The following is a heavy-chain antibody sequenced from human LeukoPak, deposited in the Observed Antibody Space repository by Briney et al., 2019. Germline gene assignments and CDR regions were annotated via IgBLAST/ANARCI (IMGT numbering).Heavy chain of an antibody. Sequence: GSLRLSCAASGFTFSSYEMNWVRQAPGKGLEWVSYISSSGSTIYYADSVKGRFTISRDNAKNSLYLQMNSLRAEDTAVYYCARGRRPSPQTQAMMSIWGQGTMVTVSS. V-gene: IGHV3-48*03. CDR1: GFTFSSYE. J-gene: IGHJ3*02. CDR3: ARGRRPSPQTQAMMSI. D-gene: IGHD3-16*01. CDR2: ISSSGSTI.